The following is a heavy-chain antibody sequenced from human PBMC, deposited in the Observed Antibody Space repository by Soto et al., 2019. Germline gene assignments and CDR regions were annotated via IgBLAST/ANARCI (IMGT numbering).Heavy chain of an antibody. V-gene: IGHV4-31*03. Sequence: QVQLQESGPGLVKPSQTLSLTCTVSGGSISSGGYYWSWIRQYPGKGLEWIGYIYYSGSTYYSPSLRSRITISVDTSKNKFSLRLSSVTAADTAVYYCARGLFPTGGGFDIWGQGTMVTVSS. D-gene: IGHD2-15*01. CDR3: ARGLFPTGGGFDI. J-gene: IGHJ3*02. CDR2: IYYSGST. CDR1: GGSISSGGYY.